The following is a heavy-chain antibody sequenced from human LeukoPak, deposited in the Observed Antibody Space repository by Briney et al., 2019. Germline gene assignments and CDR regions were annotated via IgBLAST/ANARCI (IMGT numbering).Heavy chain of an antibody. V-gene: IGHV3-21*01. J-gene: IGHJ6*02. CDR3: ASTTTPGYYYGMDV. CDR1: GFTFSSYS. CDR2: ISSSSSYI. Sequence: GGSLRLSCAASGFTFSSYSMNWVRQAPGEGLEWVSSISSSSSYIYYADSVKGRFTISRDNAKNSLYLQMNSLRAEDTAVYYCASTTTPGYYYGMDVWGQGTLVTVSS. D-gene: IGHD1-26*01.